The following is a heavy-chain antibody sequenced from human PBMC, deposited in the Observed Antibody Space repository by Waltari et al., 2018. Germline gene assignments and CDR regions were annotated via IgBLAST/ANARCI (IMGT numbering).Heavy chain of an antibody. CDR1: GLTFSNYW. D-gene: IGHD6-25*01. J-gene: IGHJ4*02. CDR3: VLYSSEFLGDC. V-gene: IGHV3-74*01. CDR2: INMGGTIT. Sequence: QLVESGGGLVQPGGSLRSSCSAPGLTFSNYWMHWVRQARGKGLVSVAHINMGGTITNYPDSVNGRFTISRDNAKNTLFLQMNSLRAEDTAVYYCVLYSSEFLGDCWGQGTLVTVSS.